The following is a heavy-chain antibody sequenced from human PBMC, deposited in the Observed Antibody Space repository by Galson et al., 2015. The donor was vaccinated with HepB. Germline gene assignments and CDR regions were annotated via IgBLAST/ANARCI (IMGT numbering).Heavy chain of an antibody. CDR2: ISGDTYGT. CDR1: GFIFSNYA. Sequence: SLRLSCAGSGFIFSNYALSWVRQAPGKGLQWVSGISGDTYGTYYADFVKGRFTISRDNSNSRLYLQMTSVTADDTATYYCAKGRGWYTGFDSWGQGALVTVSS. J-gene: IGHJ4*02. CDR3: AKGRGWYTGFDS. D-gene: IGHD6-19*01. V-gene: IGHV3-23*01.